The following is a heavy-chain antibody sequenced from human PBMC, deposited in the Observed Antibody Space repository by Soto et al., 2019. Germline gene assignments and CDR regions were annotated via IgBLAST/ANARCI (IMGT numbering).Heavy chain of an antibody. D-gene: IGHD3-16*01. CDR1: GGTLSSYT. J-gene: IGHJ3*02. Sequence: QVQLVQSGAEVKKPGSSVKVSCKASGGTLSSYTISWVRQAPGQGLEWMGRIIPILGIANYAQKFQGRVTITADKSTSTAYMDLSSLRSEYTAVYYCARWGAHAAFDIWGQGTMVTVSS. V-gene: IGHV1-69*02. CDR3: ARWGAHAAFDI. CDR2: IIPILGIA.